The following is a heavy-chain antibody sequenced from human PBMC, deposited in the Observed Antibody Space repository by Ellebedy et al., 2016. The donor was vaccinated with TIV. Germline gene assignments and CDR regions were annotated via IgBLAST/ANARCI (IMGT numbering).Heavy chain of an antibody. CDR3: ARDFYYYYYYGMDV. CDR1: GFTFSSCS. J-gene: IGHJ6*02. D-gene: IGHD3-3*01. CDR2: ISSSSSYI. V-gene: IGHV3-21*01. Sequence: GGSLRLSCAASGFTFSSCSMNWVRQAPGKGLEWVSSISSSSSYIYYADSVKGRFTISRDNAKNSLYLQMNSLRAEDTAVYYCARDFYYYYYYGMDVWGQGTTVTVSS.